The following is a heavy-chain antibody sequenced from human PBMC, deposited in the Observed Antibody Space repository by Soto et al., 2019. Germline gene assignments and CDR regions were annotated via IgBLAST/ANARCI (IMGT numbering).Heavy chain of an antibody. V-gene: IGHV4-34*12. Sequence: QVQLQQWGAGLLKPSETLCLTCAVYGGSFSGYFWSWIRQPPGKGLEWIGEIFHGGSTNYSPSLKSRVTISVDTSKNQFSLELSSVTAADTAVYYCARPHYDSNTFYYFFDYWGQGTLVTVSS. CDR1: GGSFSGYF. J-gene: IGHJ4*02. CDR2: IFHGGST. D-gene: IGHD3-22*01. CDR3: ARPHYDSNTFYYFFDY.